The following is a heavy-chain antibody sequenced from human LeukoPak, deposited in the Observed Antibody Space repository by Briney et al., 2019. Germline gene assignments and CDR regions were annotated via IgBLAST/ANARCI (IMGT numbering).Heavy chain of an antibody. J-gene: IGHJ6*02. CDR2: IYSDAST. D-gene: IGHD3-16*01. Sequence: PGGSLRLCCAASGFTVTSNYMSWVRQAPGKGLEWVSVIYSDASTYYADSVKGRFTISRHNSKNTLYLQMNSLRTEDTALYYCARPNYVWRTYRGAIDVWGQGTTVTVSS. CDR3: ARPNYVWRTYRGAIDV. V-gene: IGHV3-53*04. CDR1: GFTVTSNY.